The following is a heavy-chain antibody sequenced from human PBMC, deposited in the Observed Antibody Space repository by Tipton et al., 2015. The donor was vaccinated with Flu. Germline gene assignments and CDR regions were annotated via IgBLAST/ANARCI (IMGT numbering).Heavy chain of an antibody. D-gene: IGHD3-22*01. CDR1: GYTFTNYH. CDR2: INPSGGST. J-gene: IGHJ4*02. CDR3: ARDPQLRMYFDTSGYYPDY. Sequence: QLVQSGPEVKRPGSSVKVSCKASGYTFTNYHVRWVRQAPGQGLEWMGIINPSGGSTSYAQRFQGRVTMTRDTSTDVVYMELSSLRSADTAIYYCARDPQLRMYFDTSGYYPDYWGQGTLVTVSS. V-gene: IGHV1-46*01.